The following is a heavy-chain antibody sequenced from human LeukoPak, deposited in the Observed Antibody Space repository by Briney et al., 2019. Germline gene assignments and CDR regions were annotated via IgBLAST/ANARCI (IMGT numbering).Heavy chain of an antibody. J-gene: IGHJ3*02. CDR1: GFTFSSYA. CDR3: AKGLYGDPDAFDI. D-gene: IGHD4-17*01. V-gene: IGHV3-30*04. CDR2: ISYDGSNK. Sequence: GGSLRLSCAASGFTFSSYAMHWVRQAPGKGLEWVAVISYDGSNKYYADSVKGRFTISRDNSKNTLYLQMNSLRAEDTAVYYCAKGLYGDPDAFDIWGQGTMVTVSS.